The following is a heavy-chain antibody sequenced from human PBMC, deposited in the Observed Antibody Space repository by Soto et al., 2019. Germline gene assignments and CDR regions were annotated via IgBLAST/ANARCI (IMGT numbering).Heavy chain of an antibody. D-gene: IGHD6-13*01. CDR2: ISYSGSA. CDR3: AREVIAAGDSDGFDL. J-gene: IGHJ3*01. V-gene: IGHV4-30-4*01. CDR1: GGSISDTNYF. Sequence: QVQLQESGPGLVQPSQTLSLTCTVSGGSISDTNYFWSWVRQPPGKGLEWIAYISYSGSAYYNPSVKSRFTISVDTSKNQFSLKLNSVTAADTAVYYCAREVIAAGDSDGFDLWGQGTMVTVSS.